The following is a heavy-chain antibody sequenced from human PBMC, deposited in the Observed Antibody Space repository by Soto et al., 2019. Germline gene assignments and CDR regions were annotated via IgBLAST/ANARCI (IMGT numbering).Heavy chain of an antibody. J-gene: IGHJ6*02. CDR3: ARGSYDFWSGYYTGKNYYYYGMDV. CDR1: GFTFSSYA. D-gene: IGHD3-3*01. Sequence: PGGSLRLSCAASGFTFSSYAMHWVRQAPGKGLEWVAVISYDGSNKYYADSVKGRFTISRDNSKNTLYLQMNSLRAEDTAVYYCARGSYDFWSGYYTGKNYYYYGMDVWGQGTTVTVSS. V-gene: IGHV3-30-3*01. CDR2: ISYDGSNK.